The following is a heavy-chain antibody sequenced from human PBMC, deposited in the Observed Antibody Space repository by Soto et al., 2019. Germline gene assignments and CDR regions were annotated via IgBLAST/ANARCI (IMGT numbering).Heavy chain of an antibody. CDR3: ARLGLDLDFDH. J-gene: IGHJ4*02. CDR1: GDSFSRFA. Sequence: QVQLVQSGPEVKKPGSSLKVSCKSYGDSFSRFAVSWVRRAPGEGLEWMGGIIPVTGTANYIDKFRGRLTITADESPSTVYMELSSLRSEDTAVYYCARLGLDLDFDHWGQGTLVTVSS. CDR2: IIPVTGTA. V-gene: IGHV1-69*01.